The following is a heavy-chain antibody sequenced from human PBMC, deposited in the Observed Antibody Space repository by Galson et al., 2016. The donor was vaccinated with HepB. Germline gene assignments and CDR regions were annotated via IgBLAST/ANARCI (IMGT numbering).Heavy chain of an antibody. D-gene: IGHD2-21*02. CDR3: ARVTCGGGACQDVFAI. Sequence: ETLSLTCAVSDGSISTDSWWHWVRQPPGQGLEWIGEIYHDGGTNYNPSLKSRLSMSVGKSKNQFSLNLSSVTAADAAVYYCARVTCGGGACQDVFAIWGQGIMVTVSS. J-gene: IGHJ3*02. CDR1: DGSISTDSW. CDR2: IYHDGGT. V-gene: IGHV4-4*02.